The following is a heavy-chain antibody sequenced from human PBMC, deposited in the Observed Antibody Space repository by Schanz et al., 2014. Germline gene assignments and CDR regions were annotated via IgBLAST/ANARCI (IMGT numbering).Heavy chain of an antibody. J-gene: IGHJ2*01. Sequence: QVQLQESGPGLVKPSQTLSLTCTVSGGSIRSGTYYWSWIRQPAGKALEWVGRVFPNGITNYNPALKSRGPRSLDTAENQLSLALTSRTAADTAVYYCARDTTWRLDLWGRGTLVTVSS. CDR3: ARDTTWRLDL. V-gene: IGHV4-61*02. D-gene: IGHD1-1*01. CDR2: VFPNGIT. CDR1: GGSIRSGTYY.